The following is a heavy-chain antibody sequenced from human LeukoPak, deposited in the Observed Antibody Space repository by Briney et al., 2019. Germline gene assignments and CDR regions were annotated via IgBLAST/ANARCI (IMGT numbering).Heavy chain of an antibody. CDR2: INHSGST. Sequence: SETLSLTCAVYGGSFSGYYWSSIRQPPGKGLEWIGEINHSGSTNYNPSLKSRVTISVDTSKNQFSLKLSSVTAADTAVYYCARVMGWFGGFDYWGQGTLVTVSS. J-gene: IGHJ4*02. D-gene: IGHD3-10*01. CDR3: ARVMGWFGGFDY. CDR1: GGSFSGYY. V-gene: IGHV4-34*01.